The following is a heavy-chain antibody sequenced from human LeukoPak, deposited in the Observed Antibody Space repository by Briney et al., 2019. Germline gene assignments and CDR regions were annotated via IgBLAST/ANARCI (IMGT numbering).Heavy chain of an antibody. D-gene: IGHD3-22*01. V-gene: IGHV4-34*01. CDR1: GGSISSYY. CDR2: INHSGST. Sequence: SETLSLTCTVSGGSISSYYWSWIRQPPGKGLEWIGEINHSGSTNYNPSLKSRVTISVDTSKNQFSLKLSSVTAADTAVYYCARVYSSGYFNWFDPWGQGTLVTVSS. J-gene: IGHJ5*02. CDR3: ARVYSSGYFNWFDP.